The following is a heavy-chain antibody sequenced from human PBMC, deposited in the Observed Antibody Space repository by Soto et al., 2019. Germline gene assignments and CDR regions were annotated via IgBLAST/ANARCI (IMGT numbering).Heavy chain of an antibody. CDR3: ARMPNLPYDFWSGFHTAGNGMDV. D-gene: IGHD3-3*01. CDR2: IDWDDDK. Sequence: SGPTLVNPTQTLTLTCTFSGFSLSTSGMCVSWIRQPPGKALEWLALIDWDDDKYYNTSLKPRLTISKDTSKNQVVLTMTNMDPVDTATYYCARMPNLPYDFWSGFHTAGNGMDVWGQGSTGTVS. CDR1: GFSLSTSGMC. V-gene: IGHV2-70*01. J-gene: IGHJ6*02.